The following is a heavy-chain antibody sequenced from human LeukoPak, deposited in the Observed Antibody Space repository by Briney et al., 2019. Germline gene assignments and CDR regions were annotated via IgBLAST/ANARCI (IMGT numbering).Heavy chain of an antibody. Sequence: PSETLSLTCTVSGGSISSYYWSWIRQPAGKGLEWIGRIYTSGSTNYNPSLKSRVTISVDTSKNQFSLKLSSVTAADTAVYYCARDKGGTVTTLFDYWGQGTLVTVSS. V-gene: IGHV4-4*07. CDR1: GGSISSYY. CDR3: ARDKGGTVTTLFDY. CDR2: IYTSGST. D-gene: IGHD4-17*01. J-gene: IGHJ4*02.